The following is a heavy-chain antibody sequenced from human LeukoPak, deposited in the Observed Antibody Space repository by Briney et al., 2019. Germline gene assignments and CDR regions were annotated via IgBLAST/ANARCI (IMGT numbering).Heavy chain of an antibody. J-gene: IGHJ4*02. Sequence: PGGSLRLSCAASGFTFSSYWMHWVRQVPGKGLVWVSRINSGGSSTSHADSVKGRFTISRDNAKNTLYLQMNSLRAEDTAVYYCARGGDYPFDYWGQGILVTVLS. D-gene: IGHD4-17*01. CDR3: ARGGDYPFDY. CDR1: GFTFSSYW. V-gene: IGHV3-74*01. CDR2: INSGGSST.